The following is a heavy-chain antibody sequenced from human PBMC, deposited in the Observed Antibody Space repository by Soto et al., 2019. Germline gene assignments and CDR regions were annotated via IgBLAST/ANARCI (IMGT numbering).Heavy chain of an antibody. CDR1: GFTFSLSA. J-gene: IGHJ4*02. Sequence: EVQLLESGGGFVQPGASLRLSCAASGFTFSLSAMSWVRQAPGRGLDWVSSLSGGGSTTDYADSVKGRFTISRDNSKNTVHLRMSSLRAEDTAVYYCAKGPEYDILTGCDYWGQGALVTVSS. D-gene: IGHD3-9*01. CDR3: AKGPEYDILTGCDY. V-gene: IGHV3-23*01. CDR2: LSGGGSTT.